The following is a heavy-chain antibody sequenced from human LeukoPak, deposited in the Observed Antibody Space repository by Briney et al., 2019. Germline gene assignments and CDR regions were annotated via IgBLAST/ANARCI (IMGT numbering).Heavy chain of an antibody. CDR3: AREPRNAP. Sequence: ASVKVSCKTSGYPFTTWEINWVRQAAGQGLEWMGWVHPNGGNTAYAQKFQGRVPMTRDNSISTAYMELSGLTYDDTAVYFCAREPRNAPWGQGTLVTVSS. CDR2: VHPNGGNT. CDR1: GYPFTTWE. V-gene: IGHV1-8*01. J-gene: IGHJ5*02. D-gene: IGHD1-1*01.